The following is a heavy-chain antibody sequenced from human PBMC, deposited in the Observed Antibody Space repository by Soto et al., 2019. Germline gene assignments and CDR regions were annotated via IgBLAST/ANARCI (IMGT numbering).Heavy chain of an antibody. CDR3: ARGYCSGGSCYFEY. Sequence: VGSLRLSCASSVFTFSSYAMHCVRHSPGKWLEWVAVISYDGSNKYYADSVKGRFTISRDNSKNTLYLQMNSLRAEDTAVYYCARGYCSGGSCYFEYLGQGTLVIVSS. J-gene: IGHJ4*02. V-gene: IGHV3-30-3*01. D-gene: IGHD2-15*01. CDR2: ISYDGSNK. CDR1: VFTFSSYA.